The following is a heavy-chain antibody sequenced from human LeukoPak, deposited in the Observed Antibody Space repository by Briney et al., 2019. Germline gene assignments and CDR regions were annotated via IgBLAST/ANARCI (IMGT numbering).Heavy chain of an antibody. Sequence: ASVKVSCKASGYTFTSYGISWVRQAPGQGLEWMGWISAYNGNTNYAQKLQGRVTMTTDTSTSTAYMELSRLRSDDTAVYYCARGNHYYDSSGYSPTHFDYWGQGTLVTVSS. V-gene: IGHV1-18*01. J-gene: IGHJ4*02. D-gene: IGHD3-22*01. CDR3: ARGNHYYDSSGYSPTHFDY. CDR2: ISAYNGNT. CDR1: GYTFTSYG.